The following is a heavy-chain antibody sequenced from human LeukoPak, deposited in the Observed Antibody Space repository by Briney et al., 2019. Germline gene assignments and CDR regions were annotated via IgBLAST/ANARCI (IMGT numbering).Heavy chain of an antibody. CDR2: IYSGGST. D-gene: IGHD2-2*01. Sequence: GGSLRLSCAASGFTVSSNYMNWVRQAPGKGLEWVSVIYSGGSTYYADSVKGRFTISRDNSKNTLYLQMNSLRAEDTAVYYCARGTHCSSTSCYDQFDYWGQGTLVTVPS. CDR3: ARGTHCSSTSCYDQFDY. CDR1: GFTVSSNY. J-gene: IGHJ4*02. V-gene: IGHV3-53*01.